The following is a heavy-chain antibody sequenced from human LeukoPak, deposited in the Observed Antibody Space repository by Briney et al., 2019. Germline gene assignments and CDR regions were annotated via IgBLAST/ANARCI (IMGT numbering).Heavy chain of an antibody. D-gene: IGHD2-8*01. J-gene: IGHJ4*02. CDR3: AKVNCTNSFYGSFHN. V-gene: IGHV3-30*18. Sequence: PGGSLRLSCAASGFTFSSYGMHWVRQAPGKGLEWVAVISNDGSNNYYSDSVKGRFTISRDNSNNTLYLQMNSLRADDSAAYYCAKVNCTNSFYGSFHNWGQGTLVTVSS. CDR1: GFTFSSYG. CDR2: ISNDGSNN.